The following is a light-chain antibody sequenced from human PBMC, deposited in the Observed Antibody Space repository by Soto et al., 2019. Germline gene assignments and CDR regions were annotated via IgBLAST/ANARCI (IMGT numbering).Light chain of an antibody. J-gene: IGLJ1*01. CDR3: SSYASLYTRV. V-gene: IGLV2-14*01. CDR2: EVR. Sequence: QSVLTQPASVSGSPGQSITISCTGTSSDVGGYNFVSWYQQHPGKAPKLIIYEVRNRPSGVSNRFSASKSGNTASLTISGLQAEDEAEYYCSSYASLYTRVFGTGTKLTVL. CDR1: SSDVGGYNF.